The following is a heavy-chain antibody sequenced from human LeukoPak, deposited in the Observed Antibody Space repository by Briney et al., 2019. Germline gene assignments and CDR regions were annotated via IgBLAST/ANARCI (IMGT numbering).Heavy chain of an antibody. CDR2: TYYRSKWYN. V-gene: IGHV6-1*01. Sequence: SQTLSLTCAISGDNVSNHSDAWNWIRQSPSRGLEWLGRTYYRSKWYNDYAVSVKSRITINPDTSKNQSYLQLNSETPEDTAVYCCARDLKYNCGWPFDYWGQGTPVTVSS. J-gene: IGHJ4*02. CDR3: ARDLKYNCGWPFDY. CDR1: GDNVSNHSDA. D-gene: IGHD6-19*01.